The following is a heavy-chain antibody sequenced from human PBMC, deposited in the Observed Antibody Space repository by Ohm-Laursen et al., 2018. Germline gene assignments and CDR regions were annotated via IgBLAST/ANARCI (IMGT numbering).Heavy chain of an antibody. J-gene: IGHJ5*02. CDR2: INPNSGDT. D-gene: IGHD5-24*01. CDR1: GYTFTAYY. V-gene: IGHV1-2*02. CDR3: ARDGYTNGQGFFDP. Sequence: SVKVSCKASGYTFTAYYMHWVRQAPGQGPEWMGWINPNSGDTKFEQKFQGRVTMTSDTSITTHYMKLSRLTYDDTAVYYCARDGYTNGQGFFDPWGQGTRVTVSS.